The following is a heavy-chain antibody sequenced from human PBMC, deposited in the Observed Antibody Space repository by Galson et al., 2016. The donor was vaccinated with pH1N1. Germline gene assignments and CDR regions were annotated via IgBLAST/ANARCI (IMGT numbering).Heavy chain of an antibody. V-gene: IGHV4-39*01. CDR1: GDSISINNGF. D-gene: IGHD4-17*01. Sequence: SETLSLTCTVSGDSISINNGFWGWIRQPPGKGLEWIGSLYYSETAYYNPSLKSRVTISVDTSKKQFSLKVRSVTAADTAVYYCARPDYVDVVLKNWYFALWGRGTLVTVSS. CDR2: LYYSETA. J-gene: IGHJ2*01. CDR3: ARPDYVDVVLKNWYFAL.